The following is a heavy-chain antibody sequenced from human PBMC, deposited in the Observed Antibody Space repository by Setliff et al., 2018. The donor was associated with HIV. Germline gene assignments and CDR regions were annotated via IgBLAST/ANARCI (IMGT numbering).Heavy chain of an antibody. CDR1: GFAFSDFW. CDR3: ARENYGDYYLCIDY. Sequence: GGSLRLSCAASGFAFSDFWMSWARQAPGEGLEWVANINHDGNEKYYVGSVKGRFTISRDNAKNSLYLQMNSLRADDTAVYYCARENYGDYYLCIDYWGQGTLVTVSS. D-gene: IGHD4-17*01. J-gene: IGHJ4*02. V-gene: IGHV3-7*03. CDR2: INHDGNEK.